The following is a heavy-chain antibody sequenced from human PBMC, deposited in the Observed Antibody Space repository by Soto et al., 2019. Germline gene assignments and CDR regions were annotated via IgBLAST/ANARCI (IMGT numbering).Heavy chain of an antibody. CDR3: ASGKQLVRNY. CDR2: IYHSGST. CDR1: GCSIRRGGYS. J-gene: IGHJ4*02. V-gene: IGHV4-30-2*01. D-gene: IGHD6-13*01. Sequence: QLQLQESGSGLVKPSQTLSLTCAVSGCSIRRGGYSWSWIRQPPGKGLEWIVYIYHSGSTYYNSSLNCRVTISVDRYKNQSSLKLSAVTAAGTAVYSCASGKQLVRNYWGQGPLVTVSS.